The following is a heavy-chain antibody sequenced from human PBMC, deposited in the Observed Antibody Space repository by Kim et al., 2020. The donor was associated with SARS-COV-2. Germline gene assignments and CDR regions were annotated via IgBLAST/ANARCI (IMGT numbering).Heavy chain of an antibody. V-gene: IGHV3-64D*06. J-gene: IGHJ4*02. CDR2: VSGDGYDT. CDR3: LKGYCTTTSCPRAIPFDS. Sequence: GGSLRLSCSASGFTFSHYAMHWVRQAPGKRLEYVSAVSGDGYDTYYADFVRGRFTISRDNSKNTLYLQMSSLGAEDTAVYFCLKGYCTTTSCPRAIPFDSWGQGALVSVSS. D-gene: IGHD2-2*01. CDR1: GFTFSHYA.